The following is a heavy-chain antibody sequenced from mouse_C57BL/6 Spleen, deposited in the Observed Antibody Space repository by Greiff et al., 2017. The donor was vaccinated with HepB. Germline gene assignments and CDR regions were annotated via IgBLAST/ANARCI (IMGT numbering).Heavy chain of an antibody. CDR3: ARDYYDYDFDY. CDR2: IDPSDSYT. D-gene: IGHD2-4*01. CDR1: GYTFTSYW. Sequence: VQLQQPGAELVRPGTSVKLSCKASGYTFTSYWMHWVKQRPGQGLEWIGVIDPSDSYTNYNQKFKGKATLTVDTSSSTAYMQLSSLTSEDSAVYYCARDYYDYDFDYWGQGTTLTVSS. V-gene: IGHV1-59*01. J-gene: IGHJ2*01.